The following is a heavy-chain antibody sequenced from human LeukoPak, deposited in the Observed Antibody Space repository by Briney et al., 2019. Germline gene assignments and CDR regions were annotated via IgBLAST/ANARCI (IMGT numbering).Heavy chain of an antibody. CDR2: VWYDGTTK. Sequence: PGGSLRLSCAVSGFYLTTYGMQWVRQAPGRGLEWVALVWYDGTTKYYADSGKGGFTIPREISKNKLFLQLSRLRPEDRALFHLARGGSGASNWTPYNWFDGWGQGTLVTVSS. D-gene: IGHD2-15*01. J-gene: IGHJ5*02. V-gene: IGHV3-33*01. CDR1: GFYLTTYG. CDR3: ARGGSGASNWTPYNWFDG.